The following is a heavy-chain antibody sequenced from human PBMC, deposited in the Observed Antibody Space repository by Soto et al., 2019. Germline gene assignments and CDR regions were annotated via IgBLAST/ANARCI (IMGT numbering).Heavy chain of an antibody. CDR1: GFTLSGRS. J-gene: IGHJ6*04. Sequence: EVQLVESGGGLVQPGGSLRLSCAASGFTLSGRSMHWVRQAPGKGLVWVSGIDNAGTDSTYADSVKGRFTSSRDNAKNILYLQMNRLSVEDTAVYYCARGWLGPEVWGKGPTVTVSS. D-gene: IGHD3-10*01. V-gene: IGHV3-74*01. CDR3: ARGWLGPEV. CDR2: IDNAGTDS.